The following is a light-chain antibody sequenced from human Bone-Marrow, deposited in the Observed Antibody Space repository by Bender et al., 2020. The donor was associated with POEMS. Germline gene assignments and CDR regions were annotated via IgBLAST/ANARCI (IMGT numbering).Light chain of an antibody. CDR3: NSRDSSGFPS. CDR1: TLRGSS. J-gene: IGLJ1*01. Sequence: SSELTQDPAVSVALGQTVRITCQGDTLRGSSATWFHHKPGQAPVLVIDGQNNRPSGIPDRFSASSSGNTASLTITGARAEDEADYYCNSRDSSGFPSFGSGTKVTVL. CDR2: GQN. V-gene: IGLV3-19*01.